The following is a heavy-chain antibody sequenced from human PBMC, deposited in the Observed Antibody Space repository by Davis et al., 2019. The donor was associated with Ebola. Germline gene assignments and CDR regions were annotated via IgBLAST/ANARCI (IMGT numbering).Heavy chain of an antibody. Sequence: ASVKVSCKASGYTFTSYGISWVRQAPGQGLEWMGWISAYNGNTNYAQKLQGRVTMARDTSTSTVYMELSSLRSEDTAVYYCARFFGDTYYYGMDVWGQGTTVTVSS. J-gene: IGHJ6*02. CDR3: ARFFGDTYYYGMDV. CDR1: GYTFTSYG. D-gene: IGHD2-21*02. CDR2: ISAYNGNT. V-gene: IGHV1-18*01.